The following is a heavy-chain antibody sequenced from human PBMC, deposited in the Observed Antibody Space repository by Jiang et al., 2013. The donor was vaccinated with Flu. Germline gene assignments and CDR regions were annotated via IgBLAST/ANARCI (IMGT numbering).Heavy chain of an antibody. D-gene: IGHD2-15*01. V-gene: IGHV4-39*07. Sequence: SLTCTVSGGSISSSSYYWGWIRQPPGKGLEWIGSIYYSGSTYYNPSLKSRVTISVDTSKNQFSLKLSSVTAADTAVYYCAKSRRDIVVVVAATPGNWFDPWGQGTLVT. CDR3: AKSRRDIVVVVAATPGNWFDP. CDR1: GGSISSSSYY. CDR2: IYYSGST. J-gene: IGHJ5*02.